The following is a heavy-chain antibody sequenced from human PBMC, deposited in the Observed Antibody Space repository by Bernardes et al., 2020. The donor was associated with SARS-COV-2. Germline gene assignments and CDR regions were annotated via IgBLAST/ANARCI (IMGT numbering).Heavy chain of an antibody. CDR2: ISAIGGST. D-gene: IGHD2-8*02. J-gene: IGHJ6*02. Sequence: GGSLRLSCVASGFTFSKNAMTWVRQVPGKGLEWVSAISAIGGSTYYADSVKGRFAISRDNSKNILFLQMNSLRVEDTAVYYCARRFCTASGCRSNFYGMGVWGPGTTVTVSS. CDR1: GFTFSKNA. V-gene: IGHV3-23*01. CDR3: ARRFCTASGCRSNFYGMGV.